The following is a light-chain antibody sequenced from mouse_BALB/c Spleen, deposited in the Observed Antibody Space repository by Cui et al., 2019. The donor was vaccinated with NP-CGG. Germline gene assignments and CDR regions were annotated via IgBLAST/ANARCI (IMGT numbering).Light chain of an antibody. V-gene: IGLV1*01. CDR1: TGAVTTSNY. J-gene: IGLJ1*01. CDR3: ALWYSNHWV. CDR2: GTN. Sequence: QAVVTQEPALTTSPGETVTLTCRSSTGAVTTSNYANWVQEKPGHLITGLIGGTNNRAPGVPARFSGSLIGDKAALTITGAQTEDEAIYFCALWYSNHWVFGGGTKLTVL.